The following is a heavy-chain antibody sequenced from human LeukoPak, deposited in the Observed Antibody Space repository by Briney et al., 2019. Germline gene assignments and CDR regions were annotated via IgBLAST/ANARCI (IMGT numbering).Heavy chain of an antibody. CDR2: IWYDGSNK. Sequence: GRSLRLSCAASGFTFSSYGMHWVRQAPGKGLGWVAVIWYDGSNKYYADSVKGRFTISRDNSKNTLYLQMNSLRAEDTAVYYCARAPNDYGDSYFDYWGQGTLVTVSS. CDR1: GFTFSSYG. CDR3: ARAPNDYGDSYFDY. D-gene: IGHD4-17*01. J-gene: IGHJ4*02. V-gene: IGHV3-33*01.